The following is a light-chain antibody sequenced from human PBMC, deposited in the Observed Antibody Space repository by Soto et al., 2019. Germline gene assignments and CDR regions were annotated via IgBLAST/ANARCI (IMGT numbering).Light chain of an antibody. V-gene: IGKV1-5*01. Sequence: DIQMTQFPSTRSASVGDRVTITCRASQSMSSWLACYQQKPGKAPKLLIYDDSSLESGVPSRFSGSGSGTEFTLTISSLQPDDFATYYCQQYNSYPYTFGQGTKLEIK. J-gene: IGKJ2*01. CDR1: QSMSSW. CDR3: QQYNSYPYT. CDR2: DDS.